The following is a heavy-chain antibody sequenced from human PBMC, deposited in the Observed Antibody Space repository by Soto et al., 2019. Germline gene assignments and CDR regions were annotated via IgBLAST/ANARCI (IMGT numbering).Heavy chain of an antibody. Sequence: QITLKGSGPPLVKPTQTLTLTCTFSGFSLSTSGVGVGWIRQPPGTALEWLAPIYWDDDKRYSPSMKSRRTITKDTSKNQVVLTMTNMDPVDTATYYCALRIDFWSGSLFDYWGQGTLVTVSS. D-gene: IGHD3-3*01. CDR1: GFSLSTSGVG. CDR3: ALRIDFWSGSLFDY. J-gene: IGHJ4*02. CDR2: IYWDDDK. V-gene: IGHV2-5*02.